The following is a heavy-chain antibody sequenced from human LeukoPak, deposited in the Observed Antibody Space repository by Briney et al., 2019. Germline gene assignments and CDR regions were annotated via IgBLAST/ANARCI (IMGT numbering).Heavy chain of an antibody. CDR3: SRGYCSSTSCLISWFDP. Sequence: ASVKVSCKASGYTLTSYGLSWVRPAPGQGLAWMGWISAYHGNTNYAQKLQGRVTMTTDTSTSTAYIELRSLRCDDTAVYYCSRGYCSSTSCLISWFDPWGRGTLVSVSS. V-gene: IGHV1-18*01. J-gene: IGHJ5*02. CDR2: ISAYHGNT. CDR1: GYTLTSYG. D-gene: IGHD2-2*01.